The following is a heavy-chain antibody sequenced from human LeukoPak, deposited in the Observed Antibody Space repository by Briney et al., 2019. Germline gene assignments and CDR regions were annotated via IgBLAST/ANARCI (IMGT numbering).Heavy chain of an antibody. CDR3: AKDGGDTAMTYFDY. CDR2: ISWNSGSI. CDR1: GFTFDDYA. V-gene: IGHV3-9*01. D-gene: IGHD5-18*01. J-gene: IGHJ4*02. Sequence: PGRSLRLSCAASGFTFDDYAMHWVRQAPGKGLEWVSGISWNSGSIGYADSVKGRFTISRDNAKNSLYLQMNSPRAEDTALYYCAKDGGDTAMTYFDYWGQGTLVTVSS.